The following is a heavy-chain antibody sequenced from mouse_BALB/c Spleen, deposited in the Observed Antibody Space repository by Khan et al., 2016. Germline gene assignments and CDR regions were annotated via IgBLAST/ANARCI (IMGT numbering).Heavy chain of an antibody. CDR3: ARGDWYFEG. CDR2: IFYSGSP. J-gene: IGHJ1*01. V-gene: IGHV3-2*02. CDR1: GYSITSDYA. Sequence: EVQLQESGPGLVQPSQSLSLTCTVTGYSITSDYAWSWIRQFPGNKLEWMGYIFYSGSPTYNPSLKSRISITRDTSKNQFFLQLSSVTTEDTATYYCARGDWYFEGGGAGTTVTVSS.